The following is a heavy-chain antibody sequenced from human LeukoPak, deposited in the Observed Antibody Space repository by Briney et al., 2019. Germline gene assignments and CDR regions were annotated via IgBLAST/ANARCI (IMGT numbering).Heavy chain of an antibody. J-gene: IGHJ4*02. CDR2: INSDGINT. Sequence: GGSLRLSCAASGFTFSNYWMHWVRQAPGKGLVWVSRINSDGINTSYADSVKGRFTISRDNSNNTLYLQINSLRAEDTALYYCARGYFIDCWGQGTLVTVSS. D-gene: IGHD3-10*01. CDR3: ARGYFIDC. V-gene: IGHV3-74*01. CDR1: GFTFSNYW.